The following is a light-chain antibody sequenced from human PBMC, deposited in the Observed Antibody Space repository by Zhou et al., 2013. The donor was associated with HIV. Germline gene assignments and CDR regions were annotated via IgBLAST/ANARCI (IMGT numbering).Light chain of an antibody. J-gene: IGKJ2*01. Sequence: DVQMSQSPATLSASVGDTVTITCRASQRIGTYLNWYQQQLGKAPNLLIFTASNLQSGVPSRFSGSGSGADFTLTINSLQPEDFATYFCQQSYSVPPTFGQGTKLEI. CDR1: QRIGTY. CDR2: TAS. V-gene: IGKV1-39*01. CDR3: QQSYSVPPT.